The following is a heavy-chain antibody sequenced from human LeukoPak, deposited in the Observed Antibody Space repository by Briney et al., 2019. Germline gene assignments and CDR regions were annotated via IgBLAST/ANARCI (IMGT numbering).Heavy chain of an antibody. CDR1: GFIYRNYA. CDR2: SSGHDNSI. Sequence: GGSLRLSCGASGFIYRNYAMRWVRQTPGKGVEWVSGSSGHDNSIYYADSAKGRFTISRDNSKNMLFLQMNSLRAEDTAVYYCARDPDYGGNVWFDLWGQGTLVTVSS. J-gene: IGHJ5*02. CDR3: ARDPDYGGNVWFDL. D-gene: IGHD4-23*01. V-gene: IGHV3-23*01.